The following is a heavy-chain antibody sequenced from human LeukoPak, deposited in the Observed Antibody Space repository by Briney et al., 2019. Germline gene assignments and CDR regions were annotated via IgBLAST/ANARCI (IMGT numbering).Heavy chain of an antibody. D-gene: IGHD5-18*01. CDR3: TTIKRGSIFGYFDF. CDR2: MFDTGRT. CDR1: GASISSHY. V-gene: IGHV4-59*11. Sequence: SETLSLTCTVSGASISSHYRNWIRQSPGKGLEWIGYMFDTGRTKANPSLESRVTLSADTSKHQSSLRLSSVTAADTAVYYCTTIKRGSIFGYFDFWGQGILVTVSS. J-gene: IGHJ4*02.